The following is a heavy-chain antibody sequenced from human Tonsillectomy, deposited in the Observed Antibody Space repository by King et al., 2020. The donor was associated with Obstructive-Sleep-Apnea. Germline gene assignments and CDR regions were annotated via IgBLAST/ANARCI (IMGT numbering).Heavy chain of an antibody. Sequence: QLVQSGAEVKKPGASVKVSCKASGYTFTSYGISWVRQAPGQGLEWMGWINTYNDNTNFAQQLQDRVTMTTDTSTSTAYMELRTLKSDDTAVYYCARVGGPTFDFDYWGQGTLITVSS. J-gene: IGHJ4*02. CDR3: ARVGGPTFDFDY. CDR2: INTYNDNT. V-gene: IGHV1-18*04. D-gene: IGHD3-16*01. CDR1: GYTFTSYG.